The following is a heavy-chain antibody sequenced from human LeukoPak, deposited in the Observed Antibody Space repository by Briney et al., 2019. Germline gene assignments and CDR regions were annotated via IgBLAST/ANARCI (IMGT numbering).Heavy chain of an antibody. CDR3: ARGSRYYYDSSDYYAPFYFDY. CDR2: ISGSGGST. CDR1: GFTFSSYA. V-gene: IGHV3-23*01. J-gene: IGHJ4*02. D-gene: IGHD3-22*01. Sequence: GGSLRLSCAASGFTFSSYAMSWVRQAPGKGLEWVSAISGSGGSTYYADSVKGRFTISRDNSKNTLYLQMNSLRAEDTAVYYCARGSRYYYDSSDYYAPFYFDYWGQGTLVTVSS.